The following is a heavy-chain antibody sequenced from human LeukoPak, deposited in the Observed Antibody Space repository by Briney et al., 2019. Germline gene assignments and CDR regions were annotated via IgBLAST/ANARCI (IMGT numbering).Heavy chain of an antibody. Sequence: ASVKVSCKASGYTFTGYYMHWVRQAPGQGLEWMGWINPNSGGTNYAQKFQGWVTMTRDTSISTAYMELSRLRSEDTAVYYCARGYSSSWDGAFDIWGQGTMVTVSS. CDR1: GYTFTGYY. D-gene: IGHD6-13*01. V-gene: IGHV1-2*04. J-gene: IGHJ3*02. CDR3: ARGYSSSWDGAFDI. CDR2: INPNSGGT.